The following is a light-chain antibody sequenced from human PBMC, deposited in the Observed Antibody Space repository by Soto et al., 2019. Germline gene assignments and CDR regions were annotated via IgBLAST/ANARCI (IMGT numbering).Light chain of an antibody. CDR2: EVN. V-gene: IGLV2-8*01. J-gene: IGLJ1*01. CDR3: SSRTARSYV. CDR1: SSDVGGYNY. Sequence: QYALTQPPSASGSPGQSVTISCTGTSSDVGGYNYVSWYQQHPGKAPKLMIYEVNKRPSGVPERFSGSKSGNTASLTVSGLQAEDEADYYCSSRTARSYVFGTGTKVTVL.